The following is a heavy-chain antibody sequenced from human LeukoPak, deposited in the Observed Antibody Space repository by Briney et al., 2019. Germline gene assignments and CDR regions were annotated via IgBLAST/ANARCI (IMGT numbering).Heavy chain of an antibody. CDR1: GFTFSSYA. D-gene: IGHD3-9*01. CDR2: ISGSGGST. J-gene: IGHJ3*02. Sequence: PGGSLRLSCAASGFTFSSYAMSWVRQAPGKGLEWVSAISGSGGSTYYADSVKGRFTISRDNSKNTLYLQMNSLRAEDTAVYYCANPYDILTGYYPAHDAFDTWGQGTMVTVSS. CDR3: ANPYDILTGYYPAHDAFDT. V-gene: IGHV3-23*01.